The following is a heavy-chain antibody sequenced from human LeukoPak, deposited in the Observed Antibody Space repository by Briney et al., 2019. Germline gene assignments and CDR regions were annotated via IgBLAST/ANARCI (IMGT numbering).Heavy chain of an antibody. V-gene: IGHV3-74*01. CDR3: AKPRLVIISAFDI. J-gene: IGHJ3*02. D-gene: IGHD3-9*01. Sequence: GGSLRLSCAASGFTFSSYWMHWVRQAPGKGLVWVSRINSDGSSTSYADSVKGRFTISRDNSKNTLYLQMNSLRAEDTAVYYCAKPRLVIISAFDIWGQGTMVTVSS. CDR2: INSDGSST. CDR1: GFTFSSYW.